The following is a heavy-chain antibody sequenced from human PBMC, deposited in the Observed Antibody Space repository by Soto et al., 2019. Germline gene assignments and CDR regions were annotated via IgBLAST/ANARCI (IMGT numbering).Heavy chain of an antibody. D-gene: IGHD3-3*01. Sequence: PGESLKISCKGSGYSFTSYWISWVRQMPGKGLEWMGRIDPSDSSTNYSPSFQGHVTISADKSISTAYLQWSSLKASDTAMYYCARHYDFWSGYSIWFDPWGQGTLVTSPQ. V-gene: IGHV5-10-1*01. J-gene: IGHJ5*02. CDR2: IDPSDSST. CDR1: GYSFTSYW. CDR3: ARHYDFWSGYSIWFDP.